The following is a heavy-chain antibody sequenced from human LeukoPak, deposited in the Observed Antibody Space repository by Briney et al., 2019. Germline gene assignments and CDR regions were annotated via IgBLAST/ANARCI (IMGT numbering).Heavy chain of an antibody. D-gene: IGHD3-10*02. V-gene: IGHV3-48*04. Sequence: LSGGSLRLSCATSGFTFNNYNMNWVRQAPGKGLEWVSYISSSGSTIYYADSVKGRFTISRDNAKNSLYLQMNSLRAEDTAVYYCAELGITMIGGVWGKGTTVTISS. CDR2: ISSSGSTI. CDR3: AELGITMIGGV. CDR1: GFTFNNYN. J-gene: IGHJ6*04.